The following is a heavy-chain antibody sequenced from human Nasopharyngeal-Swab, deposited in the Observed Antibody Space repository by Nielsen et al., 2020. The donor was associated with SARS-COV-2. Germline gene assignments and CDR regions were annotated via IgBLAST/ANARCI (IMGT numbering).Heavy chain of an antibody. D-gene: IGHD3-9*01. V-gene: IGHV1-18*01. CDR3: AREGGGGYDILTYYYYMDV. J-gene: IGHJ6*03. CDR2: ISAYNGNT. Sequence: WVRQAPGQGLEWMGWISAYNGNTNYAQKLQGRVTMTTDTSTSTAYMELSSLRSEDTAVYYCAREGGGGYDILTYYYYMDVWGKGTTVTVSS.